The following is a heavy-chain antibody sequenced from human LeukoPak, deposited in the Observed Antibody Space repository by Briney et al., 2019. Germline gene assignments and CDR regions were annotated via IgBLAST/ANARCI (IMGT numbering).Heavy chain of an antibody. J-gene: IGHJ4*02. CDR1: GYTFTSSG. D-gene: IGHD6-19*01. CDR3: ARESRGYGAGTFDY. V-gene: IGHV1-18*01. Sequence: ASVKVSCTPSGYTFTSSGISWVRQAPGHRLEWMGWISAYNGNTNYAQKLQGRVTMTTDTSTSTAYMELRSLRSDDTAVYYCARESRGYGAGTFDYWGQGTLVTVSS. CDR2: ISAYNGNT.